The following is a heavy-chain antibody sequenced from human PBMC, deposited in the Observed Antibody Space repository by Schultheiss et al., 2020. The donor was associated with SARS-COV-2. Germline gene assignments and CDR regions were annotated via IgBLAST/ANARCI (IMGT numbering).Heavy chain of an antibody. CDR2: IRSKPYGGTT. CDR3: SRGFGYSYGYGRDFYYGMDV. J-gene: IGHJ6*02. V-gene: IGHV3-49*04. CDR1: GFTFSNAW. Sequence: GGSLRLSCAASGFTFSNAWMSWVRQAPGKGLEWVSFIRSKPYGGTTEYAASVQGRFTFSRDDSRGIAYLQMNSLKMEDTAVYYCSRGFGYSYGYGRDFYYGMDVWGQGTTVTVSS. D-gene: IGHD5-18*01.